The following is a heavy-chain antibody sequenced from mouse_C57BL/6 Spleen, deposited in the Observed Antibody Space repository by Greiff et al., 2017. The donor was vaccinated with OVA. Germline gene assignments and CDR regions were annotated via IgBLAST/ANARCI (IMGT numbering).Heavy chain of an antibody. J-gene: IGHJ4*01. Sequence: QVQLQQSGAELVMPGASVKLSCKASGYTFTSYWMHWVPQRPEHGLEWIGEIDPSDSYTNYNQKFKGKSTLTGDKASSTAYMQISSLTSEDSAVYYCARPPTGEAKDYAKDYWGQGTSVTDSS. CDR1: GYTFTSYW. CDR3: ARPPTGEAKDYAKDY. D-gene: IGHD1-1*01. CDR2: IDPSDSYT. V-gene: IGHV1-69*01.